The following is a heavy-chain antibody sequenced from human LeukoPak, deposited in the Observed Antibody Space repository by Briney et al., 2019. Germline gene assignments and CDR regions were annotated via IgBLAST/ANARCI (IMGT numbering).Heavy chain of an antibody. Sequence: PSETLSLTCTVSGGSISSSSYYWGWIRQPPGKGLEWIGSIYHSGSTYYNPSLKSRVTISVDTSKNQFSLKLSSVTAADTAVYYCARHDSSGYPDYWGQGTLVTVSS. J-gene: IGHJ4*02. CDR1: GGSISSSSYY. CDR2: IYHSGST. V-gene: IGHV4-39*01. CDR3: ARHDSSGYPDY. D-gene: IGHD3-22*01.